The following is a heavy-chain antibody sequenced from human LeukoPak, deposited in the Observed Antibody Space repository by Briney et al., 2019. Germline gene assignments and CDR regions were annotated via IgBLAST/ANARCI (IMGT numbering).Heavy chain of an antibody. CDR1: GFTVSSNF. CDR2: IYSGGST. V-gene: IGHV3-53*04. J-gene: IGHJ4*02. CDR3: ARLYGTFLEWSPYFDY. Sequence: PGGSLRLSCAASGFTVSSNFMSWVRQAPGKGLEWVSVIYSGGSTYYADSVKGRFTISRHNSKNTLYLQMNSLRAEDTAVYYCARLYGTFLEWSPYFDYWGQGTQVTVSS. D-gene: IGHD3-3*02.